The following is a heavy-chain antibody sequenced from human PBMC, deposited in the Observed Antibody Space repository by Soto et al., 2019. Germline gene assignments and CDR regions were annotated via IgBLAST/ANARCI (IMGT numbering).Heavy chain of an antibody. Sequence: GGSLRLSCAASGFTFSSYAMSWVRQAPGKGLEWVSAISGSGGSTYYADSVKGRFTISRDNSKNTLYLQMNSLRAEDTAVYYCARSLQSLPYYGMDVWGQGTTVTVSS. V-gene: IGHV3-23*01. CDR1: GFTFSSYA. CDR3: ARSLQSLPYYGMDV. CDR2: ISGSGGST. D-gene: IGHD4-4*01. J-gene: IGHJ6*02.